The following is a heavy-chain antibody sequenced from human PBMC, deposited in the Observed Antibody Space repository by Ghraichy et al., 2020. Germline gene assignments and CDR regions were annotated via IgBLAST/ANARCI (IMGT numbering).Heavy chain of an antibody. D-gene: IGHD1-14*01. CDR3: ATSGKMSDFDY. J-gene: IGHJ4*02. CDR1: GFTFSTSG. V-gene: IGHV3-30*13. Sequence: GGSLRLSGVASGFTFSTSGMHWVRQAPGKGLEWVAFISFDGSNKYHADPVKGRFTISRDNSKTRLYLQMDSLRPEDTAVYYCATSGKMSDFDYWGQGALITVSS. CDR2: ISFDGSNK.